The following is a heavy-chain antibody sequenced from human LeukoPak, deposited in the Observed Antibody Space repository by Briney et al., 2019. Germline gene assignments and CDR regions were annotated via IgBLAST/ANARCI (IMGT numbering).Heavy chain of an antibody. CDR1: GGSISSYY. Sequence: PSETLSLTCTVSGGSISSYYWSWIRQPPGKGLEWIGYIYYSGSTNYNPSLKSRVTISVDTSKNQFSLKLSSVTAADTAVYYCARLTSYDSSGYYYPSYNWFDPWGQGTLVTVSS. CDR3: ARLTSYDSSGYYYPSYNWFDP. CDR2: IYYSGST. J-gene: IGHJ5*02. D-gene: IGHD3-22*01. V-gene: IGHV4-59*08.